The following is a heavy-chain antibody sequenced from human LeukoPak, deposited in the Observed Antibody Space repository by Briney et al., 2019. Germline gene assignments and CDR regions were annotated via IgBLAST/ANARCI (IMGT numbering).Heavy chain of an antibody. D-gene: IGHD1-14*01. Sequence: ASVKVSCKASGYTFTSYGISWVRQAPGQGLEWMGWISAYNGNTNYAQKLQGRVTMTTDTYTSTAYLELRNMGSDYSAMYCCARDRRARGTDACDNWGQGTMVTVSS. CDR3: ARDRRARGTDACDN. J-gene: IGHJ3*02. CDR1: GYTFTSYG. V-gene: IGHV1-18*04. CDR2: ISAYNGNT.